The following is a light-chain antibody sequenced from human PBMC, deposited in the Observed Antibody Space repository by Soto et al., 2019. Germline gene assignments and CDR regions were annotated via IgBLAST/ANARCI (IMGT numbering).Light chain of an antibody. CDR1: QSISTY. V-gene: IGKV3-11*01. CDR2: DAS. J-gene: IGKJ3*01. Sequence: EIVLTQSPVTLSSSPGERATLSCRASQSISTYLAWYQQKPGQAPRLLIYDASERATGIPARFSGSGSGTDFTLTISSLEPEDFAVYYCQQRSHWPPFTFGPGTRVDIK. CDR3: QQRSHWPPFT.